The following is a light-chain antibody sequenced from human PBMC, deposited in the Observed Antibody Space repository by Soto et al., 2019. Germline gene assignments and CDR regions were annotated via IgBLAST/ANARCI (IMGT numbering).Light chain of an antibody. Sequence: QSVLTQPHSASGTPEQRVTISCSGRRSNIGSNYVSWYQQLPVTAPKLLIYSNNQRPSGVPDRFSGSKSGTSASLAISGLRSEDEADYYCAAWYDSLSGPVFGGGPKLTVL. CDR3: AAWYDSLSGPV. CDR2: SNN. J-gene: IGLJ2*01. CDR1: RSNIGSNY. V-gene: IGLV1-47*02.